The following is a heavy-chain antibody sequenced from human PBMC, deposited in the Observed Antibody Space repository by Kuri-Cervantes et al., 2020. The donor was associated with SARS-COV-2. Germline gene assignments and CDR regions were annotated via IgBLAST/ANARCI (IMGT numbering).Heavy chain of an antibody. Sequence: GGSLRLSCAVYGGSFSGYYWSWVRQAPGKGLEWVSSISSSSSYIYYADSVKGRFTISRDNAKNSLYLQMNSLRAEDTAVYYCARAQRGLMVALDYWGQGTLVTVSS. D-gene: IGHD5-12*01. J-gene: IGHJ4*02. CDR3: ARAQRGLMVALDY. CDR2: ISSSSSYI. V-gene: IGHV3-21*01. CDR1: GGSFSGYY.